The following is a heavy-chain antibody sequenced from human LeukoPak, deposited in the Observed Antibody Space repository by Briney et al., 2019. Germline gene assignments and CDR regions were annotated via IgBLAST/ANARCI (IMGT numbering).Heavy chain of an antibody. CDR2: INHSGST. J-gene: IGHJ3*02. Sequence: SETLSLTCAVYGGSFSGYYWSWIRQPPGKGLEWIGEINHSGSTNYNPSLKSRVTISVDTSKNQFSLKLSSVTAADTAVYYCARPRRDGYNYIRVAFDIWGQGTMVTVSS. D-gene: IGHD5-24*01. CDR3: ARPRRDGYNYIRVAFDI. CDR1: GGSFSGYY. V-gene: IGHV4-34*01.